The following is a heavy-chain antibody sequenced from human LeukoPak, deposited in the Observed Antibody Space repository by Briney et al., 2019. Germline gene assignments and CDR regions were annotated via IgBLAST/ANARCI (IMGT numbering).Heavy chain of an antibody. V-gene: IGHV1-2*06. J-gene: IGHJ4*02. D-gene: IGHD5-12*01. CDR3: ASSAGVVATSSYYYFDY. CDR1: GYTFTGYY. Sequence: ASVKVSCKASGYTFTGYYMHWVRQAPGQGLEWMGRINPNSGGTNYAQKFQGRVTMTRDTSNSTAYMELSSLRSDDTAVYYCASSAGVVATSSYYYFDYWGQGTLVTVSS. CDR2: INPNSGGT.